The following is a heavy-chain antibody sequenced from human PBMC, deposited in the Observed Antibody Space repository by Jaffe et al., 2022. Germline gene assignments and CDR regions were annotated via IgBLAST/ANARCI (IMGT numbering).Heavy chain of an antibody. Sequence: QVQLQQWGAGLLKPSETLSLTCAVYGGSFSGYYWSWIRQPPGKGLEWIGEINHSGSTNYNPSLKSRVTISVDTSKNQFSLKLSSVTAADTAVYYCARVRMTTAKHYYFDYWGQGTLVTVSS. CDR3: ARVRMTTAKHYYFDY. J-gene: IGHJ4*02. CDR2: INHSGST. CDR1: GGSFSGYY. D-gene: IGHD4-17*01. V-gene: IGHV4-34*01.